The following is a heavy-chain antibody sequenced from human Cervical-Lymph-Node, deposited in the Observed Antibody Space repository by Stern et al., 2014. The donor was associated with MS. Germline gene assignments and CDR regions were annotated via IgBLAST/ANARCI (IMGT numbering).Heavy chain of an antibody. V-gene: IGHV3-30*04. CDR3: ARDRTVTTYYYYYGMDV. J-gene: IGHJ6*02. CDR1: GFTFSYST. CDR2: VSHDGSDE. Sequence: VQLVQSGGGVVQPGRSLRLSCAASGFTFSYSTMHWVRQAPGKGLEWVATVSHDGSDEYYPDSVKGRFTISRDNSKNTLYLQVNSLRAEDTGVYFCARDRTVTTYYYYYGMDVWGQGTTVTVSS. D-gene: IGHD4-11*01.